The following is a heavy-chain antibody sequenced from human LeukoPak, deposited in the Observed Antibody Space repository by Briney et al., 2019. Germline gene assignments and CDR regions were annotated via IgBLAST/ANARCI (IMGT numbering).Heavy chain of an antibody. D-gene: IGHD3-3*01. J-gene: IGHJ4*02. Sequence: SETLSLTCAVYGGSFSGYYWSWIRQSPGKGLEWIGEINHSGSTIYSPSLKSRVTISVDTSKNQFSLKLSSVTAADTAVYYCARAQYYDFWSGYYARTGFDYWGQGTLVTVSS. CDR3: ARAQYYDFWSGYYARTGFDY. CDR1: GGSFSGYY. V-gene: IGHV4-34*01. CDR2: INHSGST.